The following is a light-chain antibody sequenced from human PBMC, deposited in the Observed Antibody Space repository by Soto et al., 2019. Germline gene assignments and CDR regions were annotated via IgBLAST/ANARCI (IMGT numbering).Light chain of an antibody. Sequence: QAVVTQAPSASGTPGQRVTISCSGSNSNIGSNTVSWYQQVPGTAPKVLIYNNDQRPSGVPDRLSGSKSGTSASLAIGGLQSEDEADYYCAAWDGSLNGRVFGGGTKLTVL. V-gene: IGLV1-44*01. CDR1: NSNIGSNT. CDR2: NND. CDR3: AAWDGSLNGRV. J-gene: IGLJ3*02.